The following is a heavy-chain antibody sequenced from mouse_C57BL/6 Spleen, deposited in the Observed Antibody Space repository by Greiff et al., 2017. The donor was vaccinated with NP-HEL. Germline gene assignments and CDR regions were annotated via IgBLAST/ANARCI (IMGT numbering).Heavy chain of an antibody. CDR3: ARWDGNQRAWFAY. CDR1: GYTFTSYW. CDR2: IHPNSGST. J-gene: IGHJ3*01. Sequence: VQLQQPGAELVKPGASVKLSCKASGYTFTSYWMHWVKQRPGQGLEWIGMIHPNSGSTNYNEKFKSKATLTVDKSSSTAYMQLSSLTSEDSAVYYCARWDGNQRAWFAYWGQGTLVTVSA. V-gene: IGHV1-64*01. D-gene: IGHD2-1*01.